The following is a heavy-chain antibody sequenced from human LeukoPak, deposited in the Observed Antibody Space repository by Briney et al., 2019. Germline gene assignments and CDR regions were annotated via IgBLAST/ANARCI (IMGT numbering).Heavy chain of an antibody. Sequence: GGSLRLSCAASGFTFSSYAMSWVRQAPGKGLEWVSAISGSGGSTYYADSVKGRFTIPRDNSKNTLYLQMNSLRAEDTAVYYCAKVGKYYYDSSGYFDYWGQGTLVTVSS. D-gene: IGHD3-22*01. CDR3: AKVGKYYYDSSGYFDY. V-gene: IGHV3-23*01. CDR2: ISGSGGST. J-gene: IGHJ4*02. CDR1: GFTFSSYA.